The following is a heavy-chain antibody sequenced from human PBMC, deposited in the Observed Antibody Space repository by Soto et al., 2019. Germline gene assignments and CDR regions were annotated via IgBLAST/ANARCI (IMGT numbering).Heavy chain of an antibody. D-gene: IGHD6-13*01. CDR1: GFTFSSYA. J-gene: IGHJ4*02. CDR2: FSGGGVST. Sequence: EVQLLGSGGGLVQPGGSLRLSCAASGFTFSSYAMSWVRKAPGKGREWVSAFSGGGVSTYYADSVKGRFTISRDNSKNTLYLQMNSLRAEDTAVYYCAKEHHYSSSWSEFDYWGQGTLVTVSS. CDR3: AKEHHYSSSWSEFDY. V-gene: IGHV3-23*01.